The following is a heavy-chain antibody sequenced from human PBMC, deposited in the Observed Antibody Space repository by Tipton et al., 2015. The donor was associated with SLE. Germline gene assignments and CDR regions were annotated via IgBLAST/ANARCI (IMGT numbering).Heavy chain of an antibody. CDR1: GGSFSGYY. Sequence: TLSLTCAVYGGSFSGYYWSWIRQPPGKGLEWIGYIYYSGSTNYNPSLKSRVTISVDTSKNQFSLKLSSVTAADTAVYYCARESSSWTRGYFDYWGQGTLVTVPS. CDR2: IYYSGST. V-gene: IGHV4-59*01. CDR3: ARESSSWTRGYFDY. J-gene: IGHJ4*02. D-gene: IGHD6-13*01.